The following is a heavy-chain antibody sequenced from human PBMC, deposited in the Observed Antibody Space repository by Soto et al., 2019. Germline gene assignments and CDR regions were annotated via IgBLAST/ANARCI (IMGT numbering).Heavy chain of an antibody. CDR3: ARETSGSYFRINWFDP. Sequence: ASVKVSCKASGYTFTGYYMHWVRQAPGQGLEWMGMINPKGGSTSYAQKFQGRVTMTRDTSTSTVYMELSSLRSEDTAVYYCARETSGSYFRINWFDPWGQGTLVTVSS. D-gene: IGHD1-26*01. CDR1: GYTFTGYY. J-gene: IGHJ5*02. CDR2: INPKGGST. V-gene: IGHV1-46*01.